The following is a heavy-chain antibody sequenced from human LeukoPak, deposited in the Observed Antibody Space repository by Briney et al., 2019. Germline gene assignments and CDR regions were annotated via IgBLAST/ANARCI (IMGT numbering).Heavy chain of an antibody. CDR2: IREDGSEK. Sequence: GGSLRLSCATSGFSFKNYWMTWVRQAPGRRLEWVANIREDGSEKFYADSVKGRFTIARDNAENSLYLQMNSLRAEDTAVYYCARDGDAFHYWGQGTLVTVSS. CDR1: GFSFKNYW. CDR3: ARDGDAFHY. V-gene: IGHV3-7*01. J-gene: IGHJ4*02.